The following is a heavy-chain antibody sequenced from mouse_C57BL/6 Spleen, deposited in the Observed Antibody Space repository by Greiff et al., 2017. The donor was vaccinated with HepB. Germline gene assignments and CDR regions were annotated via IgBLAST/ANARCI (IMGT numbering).Heavy chain of an antibody. CDR1: GFNIKDDY. D-gene: IGHD3-2*02. J-gene: IGHJ3*01. CDR2: IDPENGDT. Sequence: VQLQQSGAELVRPGASVKLSCTASGFNIKDDYMHWVKQRPEQGLEWIGWIDPENGDTEYASKFQGKATITADTSSNTAYLQLSRLTSEDTADYYCTKRDSSGYWFAYWGQGTLVTVSA. CDR3: TKRDSSGYWFAY. V-gene: IGHV14-4*01.